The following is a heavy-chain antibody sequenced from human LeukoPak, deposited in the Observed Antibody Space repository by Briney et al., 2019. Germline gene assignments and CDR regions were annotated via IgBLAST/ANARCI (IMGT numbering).Heavy chain of an antibody. CDR3: ARDLGYCSGGSCHYYFDY. D-gene: IGHD2-15*01. CDR2: IYHSGST. Sequence: SATLSLTCDVSGYSISSGYYWGWIRQPPGKGLEWIGSIYHSGSTYYNPSLKSRVTISVDTSKNQFSLKLSSVTAADTAVYYCARDLGYCSGGSCHYYFDYWGQGTLVTVSS. V-gene: IGHV4-38-2*01. J-gene: IGHJ4*02. CDR1: GYSISSGYY.